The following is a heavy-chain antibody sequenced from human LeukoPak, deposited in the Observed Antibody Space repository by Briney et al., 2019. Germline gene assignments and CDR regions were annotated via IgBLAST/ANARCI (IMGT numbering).Heavy chain of an antibody. CDR3: AKGVGSAKFFDY. Sequence: PGGSLRLSCAASGFTFSSYAMHWVRQAPGKGLEWVAVISYDGSNKYYADSVKGRFTISRDNVKNTLYLQMNSLRAEDTAMYYCAKGVGSAKFFDYWGQGSLVTVSS. V-gene: IGHV3-30-3*01. J-gene: IGHJ4*02. D-gene: IGHD2-2*01. CDR2: ISYDGSNK. CDR1: GFTFSSYA.